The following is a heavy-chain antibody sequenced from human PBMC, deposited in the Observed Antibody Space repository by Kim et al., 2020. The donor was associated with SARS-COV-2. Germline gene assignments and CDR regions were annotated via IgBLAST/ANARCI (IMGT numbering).Heavy chain of an antibody. J-gene: IGHJ3*02. Sequence: GRFTISRDNAKNSLYLQMNSLRGEDTAVYYCARELSYYDSSGYYGDAFDIWGQGTMVTVSS. V-gene: IGHV3-11*06. D-gene: IGHD3-22*01. CDR3: ARELSYYDSSGYYGDAFDI.